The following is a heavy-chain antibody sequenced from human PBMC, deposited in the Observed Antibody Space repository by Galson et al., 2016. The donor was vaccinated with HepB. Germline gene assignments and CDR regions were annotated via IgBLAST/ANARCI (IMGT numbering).Heavy chain of an antibody. V-gene: IGHV3-23*01. CDR2: ISGLGSNT. J-gene: IGHJ4*02. D-gene: IGHD1-20*01. CDR1: EFDFSYYA. CDR3: AKGREGITGTTGYFDH. Sequence: SLRLSCAASEFDFSYYAMNWVRQAPGKGLEWVSGISGLGSNTYYADSVKGRVTISSDNSKNTLYLQMNSLRGEDTALYYCAKGREGITGTTGYFDHWGQGTLVSVSS.